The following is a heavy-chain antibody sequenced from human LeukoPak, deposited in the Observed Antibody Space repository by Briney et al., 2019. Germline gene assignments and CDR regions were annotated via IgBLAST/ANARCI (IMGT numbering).Heavy chain of an antibody. CDR3: AKDTAQGYTYGTIEQDY. J-gene: IGHJ4*02. D-gene: IGHD5-18*01. V-gene: IGHV3-23*01. CDR1: GIAFSTYA. Sequence: QSGGSLRLSCAASGIAFSTYAMSWVRQAPGKGLEWVSVVSESGEITHYADSVKGRFTISRDNSKNTVYLQMNSLRAEDSAVYYCAKDTAQGYTYGTIEQDYWGQGTRVTVSS. CDR2: VSESGEIT.